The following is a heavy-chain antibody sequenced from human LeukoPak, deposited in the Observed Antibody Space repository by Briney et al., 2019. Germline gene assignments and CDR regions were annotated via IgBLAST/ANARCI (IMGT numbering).Heavy chain of an antibody. D-gene: IGHD3-3*01. V-gene: IGHV3-11*01. CDR3: ARDDLRAPAPVNYDFWSGYLSRDYYGMDV. CDR2: ISSSGSTI. J-gene: IGHJ6*02. CDR1: GFTFSDYY. Sequence: PGGSLRLSCAASGFTFSDYYMSWIRQAPGKGLEWVSYISSSGSTIYYADSVKGRFTISRDNAKNSLYLQMNSLRAEDTAVYYCARDDLRAPAPVNYDFWSGYLSRDYYGMDVWGQGSTVTVSS.